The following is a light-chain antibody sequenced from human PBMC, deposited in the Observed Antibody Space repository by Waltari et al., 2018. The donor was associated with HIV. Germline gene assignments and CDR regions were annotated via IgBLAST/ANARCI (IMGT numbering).Light chain of an antibody. CDR2: WAS. V-gene: IGKV4-1*01. J-gene: IGKJ5*01. CDR3: QQYVTTPIT. CDR1: QSVLYSSNNKNY. Sequence: DIVVTQSPDSLAVSLGERATVNCKSSQSVLYSSNNKNYLAWYQQRPGQPPRLLIYWASGRDCGVPDRFRGSGSGTDFTRTISSLQAEDVATYYCQQYVTTPITFGQGTRLEIK.